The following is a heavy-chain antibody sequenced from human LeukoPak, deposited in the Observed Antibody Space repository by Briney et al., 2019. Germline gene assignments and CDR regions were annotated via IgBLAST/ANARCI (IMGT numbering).Heavy chain of an antibody. V-gene: IGHV1-2*02. CDR1: GYTFTSYG. D-gene: IGHD1-1*01. J-gene: IGHJ4*02. CDR3: ARGLGHDVN. Sequence: ASVKVSCKASGYTFTSYGISWVRQAPGQGLEWMGWINPNSGGTNYAQKFQGRVTMTRDTSISTAYMELSRLRSDDTAVYYCARGLGHDVNWGQGTLVTVSS. CDR2: INPNSGGT.